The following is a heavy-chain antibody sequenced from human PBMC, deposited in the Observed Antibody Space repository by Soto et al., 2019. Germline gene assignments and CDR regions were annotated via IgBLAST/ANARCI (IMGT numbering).Heavy chain of an antibody. D-gene: IGHD1-26*01. Sequence: EVQLVESGGGLVKPGGSLRLSCAASGFTFSNAWMNWVRQAPGKGLEWVGRIKSKTDGGTTDYAEPVKGRFTISRDDSKNTLYLQMNSLKTEDTAVYYCTTRKRVGATTSDYWGQGTLVTVSS. J-gene: IGHJ4*02. CDR1: GFTFSNAW. CDR2: IKSKTDGGTT. V-gene: IGHV3-15*07. CDR3: TTRKRVGATTSDY.